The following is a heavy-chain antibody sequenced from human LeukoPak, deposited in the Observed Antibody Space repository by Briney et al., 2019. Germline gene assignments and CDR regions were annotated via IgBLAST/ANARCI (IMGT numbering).Heavy chain of an antibody. CDR1: GFTFSSYA. Sequence: GGSLRLSCAASGFTFSSYAMSWVRQAPGKGLEWVSAISGSGGSTYYADSVKGRFTISRDNSKNMLYLQMNSLRAEDTAVYYCAKDDDSSGYGYWGQGTLVTVSS. D-gene: IGHD3-22*01. CDR2: ISGSGGST. V-gene: IGHV3-23*01. CDR3: AKDDDSSGYGY. J-gene: IGHJ4*02.